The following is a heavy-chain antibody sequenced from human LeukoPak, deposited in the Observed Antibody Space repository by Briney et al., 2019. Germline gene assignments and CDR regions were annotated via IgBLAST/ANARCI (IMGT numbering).Heavy chain of an antibody. D-gene: IGHD1-26*01. CDR2: VNPTEGTK. CDR1: GYRLTSNY. Sequence: ASVKLSCKASGYRLTSNYIHWVRQAPGQGLEGMGIVNPTEGTKTYAGKFQGKVTMTRDTSTSTVYMELSSLRSEDTAVYYCARPPRGYSATFDFWGQGTVVTVSS. CDR3: ARPPRGYSATFDF. V-gene: IGHV1-46*01. J-gene: IGHJ3*01.